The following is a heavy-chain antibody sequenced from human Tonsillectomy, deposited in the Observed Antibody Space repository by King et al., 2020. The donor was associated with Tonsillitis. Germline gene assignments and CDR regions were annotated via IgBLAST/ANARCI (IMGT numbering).Heavy chain of an antibody. D-gene: IGHD1-26*01. Sequence: QLQESGPGVVKPSETLSLTCTVSGGSISSSDHFWAWIRQPPGKGLEWIGYMYDSGTIFYNPSLKSRITISGGTSENRFSLRLSSVTAADTAVYFCAIYVSGTFDYWGQGALVTVSS. J-gene: IGHJ4*02. CDR3: AIYVSGTFDY. CDR2: MYDSGTI. V-gene: IGHV4-39*01. CDR1: GGSISSSDHF.